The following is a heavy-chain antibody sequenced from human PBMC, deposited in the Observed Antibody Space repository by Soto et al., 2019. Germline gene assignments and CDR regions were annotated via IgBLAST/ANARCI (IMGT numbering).Heavy chain of an antibody. CDR3: AKGGDYYYYGMDV. CDR1: GFTFSSNA. J-gene: IGHJ6*04. V-gene: IGHV3-23*01. CDR2: ISGSGSST. Sequence: GGSLRLSCAASGFTFSSNAMSWVRQTPGKGLEWVSTISGSGSSTYYADSVKGRFTISRDNSKNTLYLQMNSLRAEDTAVYYCAKGGDYYYYGMDVWGKGTTVTVSS. D-gene: IGHD3-16*01.